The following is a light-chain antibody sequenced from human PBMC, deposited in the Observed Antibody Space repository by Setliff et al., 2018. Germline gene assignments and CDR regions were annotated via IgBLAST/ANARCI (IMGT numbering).Light chain of an antibody. CDR1: SSDVGGYDY. V-gene: IGLV2-11*01. Sequence: QSALTQPRSVSGSPGQSVTISCTGTSSDVGGYDYVSWYQQHPGKAPKLLIYYVRDRPSGVSDRFSGSKSGNTASLTISGLQAEDEADYYCSSYTGISTYVFGTGTKVTVL. CDR2: YVR. J-gene: IGLJ1*01. CDR3: SSYTGISTYV.